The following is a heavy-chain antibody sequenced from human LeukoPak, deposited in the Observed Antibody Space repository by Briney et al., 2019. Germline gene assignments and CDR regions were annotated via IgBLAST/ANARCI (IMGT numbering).Heavy chain of an antibody. CDR3: ARDLIGYCSGASCPH. D-gene: IGHD2-15*01. V-gene: IGHV1-2*02. Sequence: ASVKVSCKASGYTFTGYYIHWVRQASGHGLEWMGWSNPNSGGTNYAQKFQGRVTMTRDTSISTAYMELSRLRSDDTAVFYCARDLIGYCSGASCPHWGQGTLVTVSS. CDR2: SNPNSGGT. J-gene: IGHJ4*02. CDR1: GYTFTGYY.